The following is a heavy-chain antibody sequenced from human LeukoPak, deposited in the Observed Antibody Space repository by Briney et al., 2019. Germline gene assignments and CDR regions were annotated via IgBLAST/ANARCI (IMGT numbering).Heavy chain of an antibody. CDR1: GFTFSSYW. Sequence: QPGGSLRLSCAASGFTFSSYWMSWVGQAPGKGLEWVANIKQDGSEKYYVDSVKGRFTISRDNAKNSLYLQMNSLRAEDTAVYYCARHGGSSSWISGNDAFDIWGQGTMVTVSS. V-gene: IGHV3-7*01. J-gene: IGHJ3*02. CDR3: ARHGGSSSWISGNDAFDI. D-gene: IGHD6-13*01. CDR2: IKQDGSEK.